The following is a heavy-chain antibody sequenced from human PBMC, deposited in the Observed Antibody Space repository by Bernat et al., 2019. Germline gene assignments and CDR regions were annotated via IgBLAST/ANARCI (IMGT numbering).Heavy chain of an antibody. CDR2: ISYDGSKK. Sequence: GKRGEEGGGGGQPGRARRAACAASGGTFSSYGMHWVRQAPGKGREGVAVISYDGSKKYYADSVKGRFTISRDNSKNTLYLQMNSLRAEDTAVYYCAKVLLGYCISTSCPPGDYWGQGTLVTVSS. D-gene: IGHD2-2*01. CDR3: AKVLLGYCISTSCPPGDY. J-gene: IGHJ4*02. V-gene: IGHV3-30*18. CDR1: GGTFSSYG.